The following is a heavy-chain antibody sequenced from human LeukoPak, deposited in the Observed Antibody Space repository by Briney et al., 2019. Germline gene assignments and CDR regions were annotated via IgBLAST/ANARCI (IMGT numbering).Heavy chain of an antibody. CDR1: GFTVSSNY. D-gene: IGHD6-13*01. V-gene: IGHV3-53*01. CDR3: ARDTYSSSWYSGGYYYYYGMDV. Sequence: GGSLRLSCAASGFTVSSNYMSWVRQAPGKGLEWVSVIYSGGSTYYADSVKGRFTISRDNSKNTLYLQMNSLGAEDTAVYYCARDTYSSSWYSGGYYYYYGMDVWGQGTTVTVSS. J-gene: IGHJ6*02. CDR2: IYSGGST.